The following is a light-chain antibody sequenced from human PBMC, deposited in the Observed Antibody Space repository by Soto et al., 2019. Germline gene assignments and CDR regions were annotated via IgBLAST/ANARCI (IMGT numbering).Light chain of an antibody. CDR2: RAS. CDR1: QSISTY. V-gene: IGKV1-39*01. Sequence: DIEMTQSPPSLSAYVGDRVTITCRASQSISTYLNWYQQKPGKAPKLLIYRASNLETGVPSRFSGSGSGTDFTLTISTLQPEDFATYYCQQSYSTPPITFGQGTRLEIK. J-gene: IGKJ5*01. CDR3: QQSYSTPPIT.